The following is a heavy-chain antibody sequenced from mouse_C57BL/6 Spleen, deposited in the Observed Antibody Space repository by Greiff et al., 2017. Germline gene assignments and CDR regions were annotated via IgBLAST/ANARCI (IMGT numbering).Heavy chain of an antibody. J-gene: IGHJ1*03. CDR3: ARSRSSLRWYFGV. V-gene: IGHV1-69*01. D-gene: IGHD1-1*01. CDR2: IDPSDSYT. Sequence: QVQLQQPGAELVMPGASVKLSCKASGYTFTSYWMHWVKQRPGQGLEWIGEIDPSDSYTNYHQKFKGKSTLTVTKSSSTAYMQLSSLTPEDSAVYYCARSRSSLRWYFGVWGTGTTVTVSS. CDR1: GYTFTSYW.